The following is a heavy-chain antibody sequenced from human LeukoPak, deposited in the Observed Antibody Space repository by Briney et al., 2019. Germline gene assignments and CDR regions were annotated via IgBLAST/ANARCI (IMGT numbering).Heavy chain of an antibody. V-gene: IGHV1-2*02. Sequence: ASVKVSCKASGYTFTGYYMHWVRQAPGQGLEWMGWINPNSGGTNYAQKFRGRVTMTRDTSISTAYMELSRLRSDDTAVYYCARDTNSPYYYGSSPLKYYYYGMDVWGQGTTVTVSS. J-gene: IGHJ6*02. CDR1: GYTFTGYY. CDR3: ARDTNSPYYYGSSPLKYYYYGMDV. D-gene: IGHD3-10*01. CDR2: INPNSGGT.